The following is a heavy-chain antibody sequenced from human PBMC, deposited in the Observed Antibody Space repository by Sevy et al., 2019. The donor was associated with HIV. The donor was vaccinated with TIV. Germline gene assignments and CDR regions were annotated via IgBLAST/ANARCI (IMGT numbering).Heavy chain of an antibody. CDR1: GFTFSRYS. D-gene: IGHD2-21*02. J-gene: IGHJ6*02. V-gene: IGHV3-48*02. Sequence: GGSLRLSCAASGFTFSRYSMNWVRQAPGKGLEWISYISSNSAAIYYPHSVKGRFTVSRDNANTALSLQMNSLRDDDTAVYYCARGSDCGGDCDVGFYYPLDVWGQGTTVTVSS. CDR2: ISSNSAAI. CDR3: ARGSDCGGDCDVGFYYPLDV.